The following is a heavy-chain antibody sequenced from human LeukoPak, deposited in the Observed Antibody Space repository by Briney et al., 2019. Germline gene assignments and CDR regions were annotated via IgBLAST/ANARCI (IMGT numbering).Heavy chain of an antibody. D-gene: IGHD5-24*01. J-gene: IGHJ6*03. CDR3: ARGVRWLQRYYYYMDV. CDR2: INHSGST. Sequence: SETLSLTCAVHGGSFSGYYWSWIRQPPGKGLEWIGEINHSGSTNYNPSLKSRVTISVDTSKNQFSLKLSSVTAADTAVYYCARGVRWLQRYYYYMDVWGKGTTVTVSS. V-gene: IGHV4-34*01. CDR1: GGSFSGYY.